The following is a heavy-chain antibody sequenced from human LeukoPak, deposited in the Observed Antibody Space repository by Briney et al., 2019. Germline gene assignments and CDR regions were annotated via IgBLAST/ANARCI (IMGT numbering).Heavy chain of an antibody. CDR2: ISYSGRT. Sequence: TSSETLSLTCTVSGGSTSSSSFYWGWIRQPPGKGLECIGRISYSGRTYYNPSLQSRVTISVDTSKNQFSLRLSSVTAADTAVYYCARLRAYYYGSSGYYNFDFWGQGTLVTVSS. J-gene: IGHJ4*02. CDR3: ARLRAYYYGSSGYYNFDF. V-gene: IGHV4-39*01. D-gene: IGHD3-22*01. CDR1: GGSTSSSSFY.